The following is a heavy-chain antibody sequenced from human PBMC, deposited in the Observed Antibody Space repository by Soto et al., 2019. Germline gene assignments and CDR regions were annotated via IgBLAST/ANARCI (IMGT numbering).Heavy chain of an antibody. V-gene: IGHV1-3*01. CDR1: GYTFTSYA. J-gene: IGHJ4*02. CDR2: INAGNGNT. D-gene: IGHD3-16*01. Sequence: ASVKVSCTASGYTFTSYAMHWVRQAPGQRLEWMGWINAGNGNTKYSQKFQGRVTITRDTSTRTAYMELRSLTYDDTAMYYCARDFTGWPPDGVDYWGQGTQVTVSS. CDR3: ARDFTGWPPDGVDY.